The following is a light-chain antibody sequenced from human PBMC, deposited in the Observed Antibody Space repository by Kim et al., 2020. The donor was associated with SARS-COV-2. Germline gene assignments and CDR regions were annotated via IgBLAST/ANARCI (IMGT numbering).Light chain of an antibody. Sequence: GRKVTLSCYGSSANIGPHFVTGYQQVPGTAPKLLIYENDQRPSGIPDRFSGSKSGTSATLGITGLQTGDEANYFCGSWDSSLTVLVFGGGTQLAVL. CDR3: GSWDSSLTVLV. J-gene: IGLJ3*02. CDR1: SANIGPHF. CDR2: END. V-gene: IGLV1-51*01.